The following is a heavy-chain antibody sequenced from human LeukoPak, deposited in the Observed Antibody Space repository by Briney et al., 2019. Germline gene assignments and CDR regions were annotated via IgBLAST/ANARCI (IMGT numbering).Heavy chain of an antibody. CDR1: GFSFRNYA. J-gene: IGHJ4*02. Sequence: GGSLGLSCVASGFSFRNYAILGVRGARGRGLEYVLVINTDGRITYYADSVKGRFTISRDNSKNTVYLQMGSLRGEDMAVYYCTRDGGSFCDFDYWGQGALVTVSS. CDR2: INTDGRIT. CDR3: TRDGGSFCDFDY. V-gene: IGHV3-64*02. D-gene: IGHD1-26*01.